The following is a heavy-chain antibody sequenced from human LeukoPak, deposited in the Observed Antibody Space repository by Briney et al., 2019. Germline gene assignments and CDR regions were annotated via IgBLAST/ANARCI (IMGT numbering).Heavy chain of an antibody. CDR3: ARGSYTRGDYDYYYYYMDV. D-gene: IGHD4-17*01. CDR2: MNPNSGNT. Sequence: GASVKVSCKASGYTFTSYDINWVRQATGQGLEWMGWMNPNSGNTGYAQKFQGRVTITRNTSISTAYMELSSLRSEDTAVYYCARGSYTRGDYDYYYYYMDVWGKGTTVTVSS. V-gene: IGHV1-8*01. CDR1: GYTFTSYD. J-gene: IGHJ6*03.